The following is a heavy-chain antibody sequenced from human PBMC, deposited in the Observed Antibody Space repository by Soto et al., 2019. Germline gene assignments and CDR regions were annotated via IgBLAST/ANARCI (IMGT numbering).Heavy chain of an antibody. CDR1: GYPVTAYY. D-gene: IGHD3-3*01. Sequence: QLHLVQSGAVVKKPGASVTVSCSASGYPVTAYYMHWVRQAPGRGLEWMGGINPATGAAKYTQTFQGRVNMARDTSTGTVFMELSGLTSEDPAVFYCARGGGVGVAGSAAFDMWGQGTLVTVSS. J-gene: IGHJ3*02. CDR2: INPATGAA. V-gene: IGHV1-2*02. CDR3: ARGGGVGVAGSAAFDM.